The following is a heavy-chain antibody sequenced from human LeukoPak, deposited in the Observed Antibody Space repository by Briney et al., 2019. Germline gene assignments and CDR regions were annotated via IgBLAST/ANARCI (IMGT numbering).Heavy chain of an antibody. J-gene: IGHJ4*02. CDR2: IDHSGST. CDR3: AREGITYYYDSSGYYPY. V-gene: IGHV4-34*01. CDR1: GGSFSGYY. D-gene: IGHD3-22*01. Sequence: SETLSLTCAVYGGSFSGYYWSWIRQPPGKGLEWIGEIDHSGSTNYNPSLKSRVTISVDMSKNQFSLKLSSVTAADTAVYYCAREGITYYYDSSGYYPYWGQGTLVTVSS.